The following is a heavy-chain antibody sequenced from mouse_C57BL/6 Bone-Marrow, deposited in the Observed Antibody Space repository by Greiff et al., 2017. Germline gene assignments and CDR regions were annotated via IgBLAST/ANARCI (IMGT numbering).Heavy chain of an antibody. CDR3: SSIDGNYFDF. D-gene: IGHD2-3*01. Sequence: EVQLQQSGAELVRPGASVKLSCTASGFNIKDDYIHWVKQRPEQGLEWIGWIDPEIGDTAYASKFQGKATITSDTSSNTAYLQLSSLTSEDAAVYYCSSIDGNYFDFWGQGTPLTVAS. CDR1: GFNIKDDY. CDR2: IDPEIGDT. V-gene: IGHV14-4*01. J-gene: IGHJ2*01.